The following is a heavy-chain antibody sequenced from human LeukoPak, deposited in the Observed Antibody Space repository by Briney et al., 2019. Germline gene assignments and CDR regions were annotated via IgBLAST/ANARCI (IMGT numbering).Heavy chain of an antibody. CDR2: INSDGSST. V-gene: IGHV3-74*01. CDR3: ARAVGSSGYYYYYYYMDV. D-gene: IGHD3-22*01. CDR1: GFTFDDYA. J-gene: IGHJ6*03. Sequence: PGRSLRLSCAASGFTFDDYAMHWVRQAPGKELVWVSRINSDGSSTSYADSVKGRFTISRDNAKNTLYLQMNSLRAEDTAVYYCARAVGSSGYYYYYYYMDVWGKGTTVTVSS.